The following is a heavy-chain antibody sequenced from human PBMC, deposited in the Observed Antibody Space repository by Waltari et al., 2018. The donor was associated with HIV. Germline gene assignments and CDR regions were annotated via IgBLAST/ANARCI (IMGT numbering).Heavy chain of an antibody. CDR1: GFTFASYD. J-gene: IGHJ4*02. V-gene: IGHV3-23*01. D-gene: IGHD4-4*01. Sequence: EVQLLESGGGLVQPGGSLRLSCAAPGFTFASYDMSWVRQAPGKGLEWVSAISTSGGTTYYADSVKGRFTISRDNSKNTLYLQMNSLRAEDTALYYCAKGGVTTEPFDCWGQGTLVTVSS. CDR3: AKGGVTTEPFDC. CDR2: ISTSGGTT.